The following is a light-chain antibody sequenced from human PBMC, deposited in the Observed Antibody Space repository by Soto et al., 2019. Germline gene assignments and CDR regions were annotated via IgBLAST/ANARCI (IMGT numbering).Light chain of an antibody. Sequence: DIQMTQSPSTLSASVGDRVTITCRASQSISSWLAWYQQKPGKDPKLLIYKASSLESGVPSRFSGSGSGTEFNLTISRLQTDDFATYYCQQYNSYSRTFGQGTKVDIK. CDR2: KAS. V-gene: IGKV1-5*03. CDR1: QSISSW. CDR3: QQYNSYSRT. J-gene: IGKJ1*01.